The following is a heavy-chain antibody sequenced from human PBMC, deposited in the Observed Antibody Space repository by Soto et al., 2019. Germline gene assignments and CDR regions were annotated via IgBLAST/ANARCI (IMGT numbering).Heavy chain of an antibody. CDR2: INHSGSA. Sequence: QVLLQQWGAGRLKPSETLSLTCAVYGGSFIDYSWGWIRQSPGTGLEWIGEINHSGSANYNPSLKSRVTISVDTSKNQSSLKLYSVTAADAAVYYCARVSDYWSQGTLVTVSS. V-gene: IGHV4-34*01. CDR3: ARVSDY. CDR1: GGSFIDYS. J-gene: IGHJ4*02.